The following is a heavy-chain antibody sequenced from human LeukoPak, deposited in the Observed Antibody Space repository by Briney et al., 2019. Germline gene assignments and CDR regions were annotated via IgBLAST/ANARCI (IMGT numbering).Heavy chain of an antibody. V-gene: IGHV4-39*01. Sequence: SETLSLTCAASGGSISGSSYFWGWIRQPPGKGLEWIGSIYYSGNTYYNPSLKSRVTISVDTSKNQFSLKLSSVTAADTAVYYCARLKEGIDYWGQGTLVTVSS. D-gene: IGHD3-10*01. CDR3: ARLKEGIDY. CDR1: GGSISGSSYF. J-gene: IGHJ4*02. CDR2: IYYSGNT.